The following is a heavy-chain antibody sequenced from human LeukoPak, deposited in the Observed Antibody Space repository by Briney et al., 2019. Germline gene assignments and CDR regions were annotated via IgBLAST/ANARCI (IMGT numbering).Heavy chain of an antibody. Sequence: PGRSLRLSCAASGFTFSSYAMHWVRQAPGKGLEWVSSISSSSSYIYYADSVKGRFTISRDNAKNSLYLQMNSLRAEDTAVYYCARRMVRGVDWFDPWGQGTLVTVSS. CDR2: ISSSSSYI. CDR3: ARRMVRGVDWFDP. CDR1: GFTFSSYA. V-gene: IGHV3-21*01. J-gene: IGHJ5*02. D-gene: IGHD3-10*01.